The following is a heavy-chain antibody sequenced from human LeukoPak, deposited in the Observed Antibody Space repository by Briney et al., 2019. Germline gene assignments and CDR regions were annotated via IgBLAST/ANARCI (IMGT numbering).Heavy chain of an antibody. V-gene: IGHV4-39*07. CDR2: IYYSGST. J-gene: IGHJ4*02. Sequence: SETLSLTCTVSGGSISSSSYYWGWIRQPPGKGLEWIGSIYYSGSTYYNPSLKSRVTISLDTSRNQVSLRVDSVTAADTAVYYCARRSMYSTSSGLTPWGQGTLVIVSS. D-gene: IGHD4-11*01. CDR1: GGSISSSSYY. CDR3: ARRSMYSTSSGLTP.